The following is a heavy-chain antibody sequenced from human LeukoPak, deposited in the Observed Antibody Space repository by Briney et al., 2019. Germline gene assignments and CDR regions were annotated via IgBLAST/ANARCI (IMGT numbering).Heavy chain of an antibody. CDR2: MYTDGST. CDR3: ATYDQKLAFDN. J-gene: IGHJ4*02. V-gene: IGHV4-4*07. CDR1: GGSMSSYY. Sequence: SETLSLTCIVSGGSMSSYYWSWIRQPAGKGLEWNGRMYTDGSTNYNPFLNSRVTMSVDTSKKHFSLRLNSVTAADTAVYYCATYDQKLAFDNWGQGTLVTVPS. D-gene: IGHD6-13*01.